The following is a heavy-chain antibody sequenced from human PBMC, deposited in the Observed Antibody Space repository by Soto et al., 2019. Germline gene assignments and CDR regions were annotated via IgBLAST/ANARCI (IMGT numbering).Heavy chain of an antibody. Sequence: QVQLVQYGAEVKKPGASVKVSCKAAGYTFTHFGLSWMRQAPGQGLEWMGWIRAYNGNTNYAQDCTGRVTMTEDTSTTTAYMEGWRPRYDYTAWYDCDRRETPIDYGVQGTLVTVSS. V-gene: IGHV1-18*01. D-gene: IGHD2-15*01. CDR2: IRAYNGNT. J-gene: IGHJ4*02. CDR3: DRRETPIDY. CDR1: GYTFTHFG.